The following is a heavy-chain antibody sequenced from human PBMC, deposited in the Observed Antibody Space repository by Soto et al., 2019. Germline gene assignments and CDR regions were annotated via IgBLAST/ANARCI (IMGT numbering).Heavy chain of an antibody. CDR2: INHSGST. CDR1: GGSFSGYY. D-gene: IGHD6-13*01. Sequence: KQSQTLSLTCAVYGGSFSGYYWSWIRQPPGKGLEWIGEINHSGSTNYNPSLKSRVTISVDTSKNQFSLKLSSVTAADTAVYYCARGGSSSWTEQAYFQHWGQGTLVTVSS. CDR3: ARGGSSSWTEQAYFQH. J-gene: IGHJ1*01. V-gene: IGHV4-34*01.